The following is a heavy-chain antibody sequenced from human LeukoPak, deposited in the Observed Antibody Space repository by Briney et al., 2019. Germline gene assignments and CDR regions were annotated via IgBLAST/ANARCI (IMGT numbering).Heavy chain of an antibody. CDR3: AREGPDY. CDR2: IPGGSGTI. V-gene: IGHV3-48*01. Sequence: GGSLRLSCVVSGFTFSTTGMNWVRQAPGKGLEWVSYIPGGSGTIHYADSVRGRFTISRDNAKNSLYLQMNNLRVEDTAIYYCAREGPDYWGQGTLVTVSS. J-gene: IGHJ4*02. CDR1: GFTFSTTG.